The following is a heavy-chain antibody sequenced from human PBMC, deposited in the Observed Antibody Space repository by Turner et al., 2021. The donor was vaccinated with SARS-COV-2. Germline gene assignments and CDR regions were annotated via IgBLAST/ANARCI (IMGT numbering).Heavy chain of an antibody. D-gene: IGHD6-19*01. J-gene: IGHJ3*02. V-gene: IGHV3-53*01. Sequence: EVQLVESGGGLVQPGGSLRRSCAASGFTVSSNYMSWVRQAPGKGLGWVSVIYSGGSTYYADSVKGRFTISRDNSKNTLYLQMNSLRAEDTAVYYCARGYSSGWYQRGAFDIWGQGTMVTVSS. CDR1: GFTVSSNY. CDR2: IYSGGST. CDR3: ARGYSSGWYQRGAFDI.